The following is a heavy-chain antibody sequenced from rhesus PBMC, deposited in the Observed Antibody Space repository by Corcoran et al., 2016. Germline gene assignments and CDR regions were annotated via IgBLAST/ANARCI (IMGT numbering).Heavy chain of an antibody. V-gene: IGHV4-65*02. J-gene: IGHJ6*01. CDR3: ASLYSNYGLDS. Sequence: QVQLQESGPGLVKSSETLSLTCAVSGGSISSSNWWSWIGQTPGKGLEWIGYISGSIGSTYYNPSLKSRVTISKATSNNQFSLKRSAVTAADTAVEYCASLYSNYGLDSWGQGVVVTVSS. CDR1: GGSISSSNW. CDR2: ISGSIGST. D-gene: IGHD4-23*01.